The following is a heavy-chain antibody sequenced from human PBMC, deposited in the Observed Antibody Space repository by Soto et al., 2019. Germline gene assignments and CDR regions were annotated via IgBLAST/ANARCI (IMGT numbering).Heavy chain of an antibody. CDR2: INAGNGNT. D-gene: IGHD3-9*01. V-gene: IGHV1-3*01. CDR3: ARGSRYFDWLWSLGFDY. CDR1: GYTFTSYA. J-gene: IGHJ4*02. Sequence: QVQLVQSGAEVKKPGASVKVSCKASGYTFTSYAMHWVRQAPGQRLEWMGWINAGNGNTKYSQKFQGRVTITRDTSASTAYMELSSLRSEDTAVYYCARGSRYFDWLWSLGFDYWGQGTLVTVSS.